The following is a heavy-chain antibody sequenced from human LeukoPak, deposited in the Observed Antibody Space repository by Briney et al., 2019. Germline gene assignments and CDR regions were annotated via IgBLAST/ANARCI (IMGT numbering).Heavy chain of an antibody. Sequence: ASVKVSCKAAGYTFTSYGISWVRQAPGQGLEWMGGISAYNGNTDNAQKFQGRVTITADEATSTAYMELSSLRVEDTDVYYCAKLTYCSTISCSDRDYWGQGTLVTVSS. D-gene: IGHD2-2*01. CDR3: AKLTYCSTISCSDRDY. V-gene: IGHV1-18*01. CDR2: ISAYNGNT. CDR1: GYTFTSYG. J-gene: IGHJ4*02.